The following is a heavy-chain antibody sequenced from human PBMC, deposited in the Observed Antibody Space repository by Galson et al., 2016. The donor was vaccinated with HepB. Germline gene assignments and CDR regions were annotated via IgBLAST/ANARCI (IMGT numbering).Heavy chain of an antibody. D-gene: IGHD3-22*01. Sequence: SLRLSCAASGFTFRSYDMHWVRQATGKGLEWVSVIGSSGDTYYTPSVKGRFTISSENAKNPLYLQMNSLRVGDTAVYYCARGTYYYDHRDAFDIWGQGTMVTVSS. CDR2: IGSSGDT. CDR3: ARGTYYYDHRDAFDI. J-gene: IGHJ3*02. CDR1: GFTFRSYD. V-gene: IGHV3-13*01.